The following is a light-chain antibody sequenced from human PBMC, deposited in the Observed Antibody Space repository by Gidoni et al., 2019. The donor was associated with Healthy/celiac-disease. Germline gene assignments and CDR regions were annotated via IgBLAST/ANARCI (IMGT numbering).Light chain of an antibody. CDR2: AAS. V-gene: IGKV1-39*01. J-gene: IGKJ2*02. CDR3: QQSYSTPGT. CDR1: QSISSY. Sequence: DFQMTQSPSSLSASVGDRATITCRASQSISSYLNWYQQKPGKAPKLLIYAASSLQSGVPSRFSGSGSGTDFTLTISSLQPEDFATYYCQQSYSTPGTFGQGTKLEIK.